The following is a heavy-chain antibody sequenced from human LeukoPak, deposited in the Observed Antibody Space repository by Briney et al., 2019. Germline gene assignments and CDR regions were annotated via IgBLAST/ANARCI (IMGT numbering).Heavy chain of an antibody. CDR1: AGSISSSSHH. CDR2: IYYGRTA. J-gene: IGHJ4*02. Sequence: SETLSLTCTVSAGSISSSSHHWGWIRQSPGKGLEWIGAIYYGRTAYYTPSLNSRVTISVATSTNQFSLQLNSVTAPDTAVYYCVRHDGRGGNTMGALDSWGQGSLVTVSS. D-gene: IGHD3-3*01. V-gene: IGHV4-39*01. CDR3: VRHDGRGGNTMGALDS.